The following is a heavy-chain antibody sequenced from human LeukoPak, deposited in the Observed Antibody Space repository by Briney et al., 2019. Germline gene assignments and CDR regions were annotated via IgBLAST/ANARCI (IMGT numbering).Heavy chain of an antibody. D-gene: IGHD3-10*01. CDR2: ISGSGGST. CDR3: ANCKDEKEEIWFGESTS. Sequence: GGSLRLSCAASGFTFSSYAMSWVRQAPGKGLEWVSAISGSGGSTYYADSVKGRFTISRDNSKNTLYLQMNSLRAEDTAVYNCANCKDEKEEIWFGESTSWGQGTLVTVSS. V-gene: IGHV3-23*01. CDR1: GFTFSSYA. J-gene: IGHJ4*02.